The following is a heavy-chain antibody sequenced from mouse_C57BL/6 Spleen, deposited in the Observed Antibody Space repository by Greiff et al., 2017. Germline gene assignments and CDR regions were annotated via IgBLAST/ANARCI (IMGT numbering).Heavy chain of an antibody. CDR1: GYTFTSYW. CDR2: IHPNSGST. CDR3: ARRHYYGSSYDYFDY. J-gene: IGHJ2*01. V-gene: IGHV1-64*01. Sequence: VQLQQPGAELVKPGASVKLSCKASGYTFTSYWMHWVKQRPGQGLEWIGMIHPNSGSTNYNEKFKSKATLTVDKSSSTAYMQLSSLTSEDSAVYYCARRHYYGSSYDYFDYWGQGTTLTVSS. D-gene: IGHD1-1*01.